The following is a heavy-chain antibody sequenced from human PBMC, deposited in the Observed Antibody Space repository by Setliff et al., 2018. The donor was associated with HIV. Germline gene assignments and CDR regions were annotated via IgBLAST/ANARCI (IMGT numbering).Heavy chain of an antibody. J-gene: IGHJ6*03. CDR1: GGSLNGFY. D-gene: IGHD5-12*01. CDR3: VRGWDDKVSTISAPYYYYMDV. Sequence: SETLSLTCAFYGGSLNGFYWGWIRQSPGKGLEWIGEINHRGSTNYNPSLKGRVTIRVDMSKNQFSLEVTAVTAADTAVYYCVRGWDDKVSTISAPYYYYMDVWGKGTTVTVSS. V-gene: IGHV4-34*01. CDR2: INHRGST.